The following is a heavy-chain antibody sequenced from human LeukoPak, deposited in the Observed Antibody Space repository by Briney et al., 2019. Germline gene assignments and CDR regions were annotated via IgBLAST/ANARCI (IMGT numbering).Heavy chain of an antibody. V-gene: IGHV4-4*07. J-gene: IGHJ4*02. Sequence: SETLSLTCTVSGGSISNYYWSWIRQPAGKGLEWIGRINTSGTTNYNPSLKSRVTMSVDTSKNQFSLNLSSVTAADTAMYYCARESCASSYVFDYWGQGILVTVSS. CDR1: GGSISNYY. CDR2: INTSGTT. D-gene: IGHD6-6*01. CDR3: ARESCASSYVFDY.